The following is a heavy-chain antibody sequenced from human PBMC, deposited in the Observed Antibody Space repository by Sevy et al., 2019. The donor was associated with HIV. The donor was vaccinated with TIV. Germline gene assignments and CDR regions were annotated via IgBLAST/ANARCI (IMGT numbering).Heavy chain of an antibody. CDR1: GYTITRYY. CDR3: ASYTTGSQGDY. CDR2: INPGDGGT. Sequence: ASVKVSCKASGYTITRYYMHWVRQAPGQGLEWVGIINPGDGGTTYAQKFQDRVTMTRDTSTSTVYMELNNLRSEDTAVYYCASYTTGSQGDYWGQGTPVTVSS. V-gene: IGHV1-46*01. D-gene: IGHD1-1*01. J-gene: IGHJ4*02.